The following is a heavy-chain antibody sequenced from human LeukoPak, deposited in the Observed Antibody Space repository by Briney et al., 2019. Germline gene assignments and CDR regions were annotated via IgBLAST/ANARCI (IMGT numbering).Heavy chain of an antibody. D-gene: IGHD2-2*01. CDR3: ARDHRTVVPADMVPPDYGMDV. CDR1: RYTFTSYA. V-gene: IGHV1-3*01. Sequence: ASVKVSCKASRYTFTSYAMHWVRPAPGQRLERMGWINAGNGNTKYSQKFQGTVTITRDTSARTAYMELSSLRSEDTAVYYCARDHRTVVPADMVPPDYGMDVWGKGTTVTVSS. J-gene: IGHJ6*04. CDR2: INAGNGNT.